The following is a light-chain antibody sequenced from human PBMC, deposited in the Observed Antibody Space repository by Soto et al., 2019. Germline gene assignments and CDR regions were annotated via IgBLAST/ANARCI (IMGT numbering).Light chain of an antibody. J-gene: IGKJ2*01. V-gene: IGKV3-15*01. CDR1: QSVSNN. Sequence: EIWMTQSPATLSVSPGVRATLSCRASQSVSNNLAWYQQKPGQAPRLLIYDASTRATGIPARFSGSGSGMEFTLTISSLQSEDFAVYYCQQYNNWPLYTFGQGTRLEIK. CDR3: QQYNNWPLYT. CDR2: DAS.